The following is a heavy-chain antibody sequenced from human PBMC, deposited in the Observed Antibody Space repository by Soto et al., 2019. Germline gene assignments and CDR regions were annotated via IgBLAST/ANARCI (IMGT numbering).Heavy chain of an antibody. Sequence: GGSLRLACAASGFTFSSYAIHWVRQAPGKGLEWAAVMSYDGRKKYYADSMKGRFTISRDNSKNTLYLQMNSLRADDTAVYYCARQDHSGSGWFDTWGQGTLVTVSS. CDR2: MSYDGRKK. CDR3: ARQDHSGSGWFDT. CDR1: GFTFSSYA. V-gene: IGHV3-30*04. J-gene: IGHJ5*02. D-gene: IGHD3-22*01.